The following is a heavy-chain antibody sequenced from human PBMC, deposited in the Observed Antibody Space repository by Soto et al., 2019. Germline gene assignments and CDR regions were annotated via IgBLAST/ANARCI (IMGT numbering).Heavy chain of an antibody. CDR2: IYYSGST. D-gene: IGHD2-21*01. CDR1: GGSISSGDYY. V-gene: IGHV4-30-4*01. CDR3: ARGVFRIPDYYYYGMDV. J-gene: IGHJ6*02. Sequence: SETLSLTCTVSGGSISSGDYYWSWIRQPPGKGLEWIGYIYYSGSTYYNPSLKSRVTISVDTSKNQFSLKLSSVTAADTAVYYCARGVFRIPDYYYYGMDVWGQGTTVTVSS.